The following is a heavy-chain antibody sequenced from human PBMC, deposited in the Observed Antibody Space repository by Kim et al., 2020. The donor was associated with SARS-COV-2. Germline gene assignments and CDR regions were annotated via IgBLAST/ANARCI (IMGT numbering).Heavy chain of an antibody. J-gene: IGHJ4*02. CDR3: ARDLSTIAAR. D-gene: IGHD6-13*01. CDR2: SMT. Sequence: SMTKYADSGKGRFTVSRDNAQNTLYLQMNSLRAEDTAVYYCARDLSTIAARWGQGTLVTVSS. V-gene: IGHV3-74*01.